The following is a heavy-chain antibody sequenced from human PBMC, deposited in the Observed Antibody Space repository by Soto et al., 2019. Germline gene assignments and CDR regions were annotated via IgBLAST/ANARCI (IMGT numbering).Heavy chain of an antibody. CDR1: GGSISSGDYY. J-gene: IGHJ5*02. D-gene: IGHD6-6*01. Sequence: PSETLSLTCTVSGGSISSGDYYWSWIRQPPGKGLEWIGYIYYSGSTYYNPSLKSRVTISVDKSKNQFSLKLSSVTAADTAVYYCARRSSSYLNWFDPWGQGTLVTVSS. V-gene: IGHV4-30-4*01. CDR2: IYYSGST. CDR3: ARRSSSYLNWFDP.